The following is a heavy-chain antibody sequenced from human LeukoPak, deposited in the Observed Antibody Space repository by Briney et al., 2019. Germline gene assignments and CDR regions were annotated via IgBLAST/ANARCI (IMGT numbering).Heavy chain of an antibody. J-gene: IGHJ4*02. Sequence: ASVKVSCKASGGTFSSYAISWVRQAPGQGLEWMGWISAYNGNTNYAQKLQGRVTMTTDTSTSTAYMELRSLRSDDTAVHYCARVAGSSGWFRAPFDYWGQGTLVTVSS. D-gene: IGHD6-19*01. V-gene: IGHV1-18*01. CDR3: ARVAGSSGWFRAPFDY. CDR1: GGTFSSYA. CDR2: ISAYNGNT.